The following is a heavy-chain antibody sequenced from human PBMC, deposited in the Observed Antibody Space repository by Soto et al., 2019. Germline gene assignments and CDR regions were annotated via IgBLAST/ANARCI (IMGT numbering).Heavy chain of an antibody. V-gene: IGHV3-11*01. CDR2: ISSSAYTI. CDR3: ARSLVVAATRGAIDY. Sequence: QVKLLESGGGLVKPGGSLRLSCAASGFRFGDYYMSWIRQAPGKGLEWVSYISSSAYTIYYAASVEGRFTISRDNANNPLFLQMNSLRADDTTVYYCARSLVVAATRGAIDYWGRGILVTVSS. J-gene: IGHJ4*02. CDR1: GFRFGDYY. D-gene: IGHD2-15*01.